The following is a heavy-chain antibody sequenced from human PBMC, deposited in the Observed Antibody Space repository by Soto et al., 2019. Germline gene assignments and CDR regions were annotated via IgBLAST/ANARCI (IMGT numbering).Heavy chain of an antibody. CDR2: IYYDGSNK. V-gene: IGHV3-33*01. D-gene: IGHD3-22*01. J-gene: IGHJ4*02. Sequence: QVQLVESGGGVVQPGRSLRLSCAVSGFTFSSYGMNWVRQAPGKGLEWVAAIYYDGSNKYYADSVRGRFTFSRDNFKNTLYLHMNSLRAEDTAVYYCARDSKDDSSGYYAGFDYWGQGTLVTVSS. CDR3: ARDSKDDSSGYYAGFDY. CDR1: GFTFSSYG.